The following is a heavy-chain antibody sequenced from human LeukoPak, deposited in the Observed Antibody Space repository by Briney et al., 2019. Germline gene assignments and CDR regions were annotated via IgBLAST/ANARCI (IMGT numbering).Heavy chain of an antibody. J-gene: IGHJ6*02. D-gene: IGHD3/OR15-3a*01. CDR2: LGSAGDK. CDR1: GFTLSDYD. CDR3: ARAKRETSTRPWTSGMDV. V-gene: IGHV3-13*01. Sequence: GGSLRLSCAASGFTLSDYDIHWVRQPIGKGLDWVSGLGSAGDKYHAGSERGRFTISREDAENSVYLQMNGLRPEDTVIYYCARAKRETSTRPWTSGMDVWGQGTRVTVSS.